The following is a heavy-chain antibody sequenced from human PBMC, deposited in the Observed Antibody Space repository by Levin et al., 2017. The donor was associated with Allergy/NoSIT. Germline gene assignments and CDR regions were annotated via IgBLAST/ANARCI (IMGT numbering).Heavy chain of an antibody. Sequence: ASVKVSCKASGYTFTGYYMHWVRQAPGQGLEWMGWINPNSGGTNYAQKFQGRVTMTRDTSISTAYMELSRLRSDDTAVYYCAIRYSSSWNPFRYYYYYMDVWGKGTTVTVSS. V-gene: IGHV1-2*02. CDR2: INPNSGGT. J-gene: IGHJ6*03. CDR3: AIRYSSSWNPFRYYYYYMDV. CDR1: GYTFTGYY. D-gene: IGHD6-13*01.